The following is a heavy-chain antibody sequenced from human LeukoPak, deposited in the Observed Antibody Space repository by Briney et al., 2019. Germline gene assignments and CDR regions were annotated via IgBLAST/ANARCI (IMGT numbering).Heavy chain of an antibody. CDR2: ISGYSGHT. V-gene: IGHV1-18*01. Sequence: ASVKVSCKASGYTFTSYGISWVRQAPGQGLEWMGWISGYSGHTKYAQKLQGRVTMTTDTSTSTAYMELRSLRADDTAFYYCARVLIYYDSSGYLDYWGQGSLVTVSS. CDR3: ARVLIYYDSSGYLDY. J-gene: IGHJ4*02. D-gene: IGHD3-22*01. CDR1: GYTFTSYG.